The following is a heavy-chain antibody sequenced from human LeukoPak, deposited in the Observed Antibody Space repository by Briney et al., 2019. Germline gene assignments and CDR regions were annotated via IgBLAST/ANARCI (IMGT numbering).Heavy chain of an antibody. CDR2: IYYSGST. V-gene: IGHV4-31*03. J-gene: IGHJ5*02. D-gene: IGHD4-11*01. CDR1: GGSISSGGYH. Sequence: PSQTLSLTCTVSGGSISSGGYHWSWIRQHPGKGLEWIGYIYYSGSTYYNPSLKSRVTISVDTSKNQFSLKLSSVTAADTAVYYCASMTTQYWFDPWGQGTLVTVSS. CDR3: ASMTTQYWFDP.